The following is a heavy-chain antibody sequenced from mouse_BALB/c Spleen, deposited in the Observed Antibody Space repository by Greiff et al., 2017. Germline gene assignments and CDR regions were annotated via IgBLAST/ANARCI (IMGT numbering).Heavy chain of an antibody. CDR1: GYAFSGSW. V-gene: IGHV1-82*01. CDR3: ARSGDGYAMDY. CDR2: IYPGDGDT. Sequence: QVQLQQSGPELVKPGASVKISCKASGYAFSGSWMNWVKQRPGQGLEWIGRIYPGDGDTNYNGKFKGKATLTADKSSSTAYMQLSSLTSVDSAVYFCARSGDGYAMDYWGQGTSVTVSS. J-gene: IGHJ4*01. D-gene: IGHD2-3*01.